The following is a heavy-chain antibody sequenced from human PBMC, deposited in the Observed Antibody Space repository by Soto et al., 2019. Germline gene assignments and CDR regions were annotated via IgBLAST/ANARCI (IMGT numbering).Heavy chain of an antibody. V-gene: IGHV1-69*02. D-gene: IGHD2-15*01. CDR2: IIPILGIA. Sequence: QVQLVQSGAEVKKPGSSVKVSCKASGGTFSSYTISWVRQAPGQGLEWMGRIIPILGIANYAQKFQGRVTITADKSTSTAYMELSSLRAEDTAVYYCARAHSGGNHAGLRGGWFDPWGQGTLVTVSS. CDR1: GGTFSSYT. CDR3: ARAHSGGNHAGLRGGWFDP. J-gene: IGHJ5*02.